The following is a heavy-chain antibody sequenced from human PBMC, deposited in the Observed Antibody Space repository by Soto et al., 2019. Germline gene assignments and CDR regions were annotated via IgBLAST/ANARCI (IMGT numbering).Heavy chain of an antibody. D-gene: IGHD3-3*01. CDR1: GFSLTTSGVG. J-gene: IGHJ4*02. CDR2: IYWDDDK. CDR3: AHRVLRTVFGLVTTTAIYFDF. V-gene: IGHV2-5*02. Sequence: QITLNESGPTQVKPRQTLTLTCTFSGFSLTTSGVGVGWIHQSPGKAPEWLALIYWDDDKRYSPSLKSRLTITNDTSKNQVVLTMADLDPADTATYYCAHRVLRTVFGLVTTTAIYFDFWGQGTPVAVSS.